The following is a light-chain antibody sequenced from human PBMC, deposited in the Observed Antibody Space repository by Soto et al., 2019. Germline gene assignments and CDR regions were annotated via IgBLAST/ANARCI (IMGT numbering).Light chain of an antibody. J-gene: IGLJ2*01. CDR3: AAWDDSLIVV. CDR1: RSNIGSYT. CDR2: SNN. V-gene: IGLV1-44*01. Sequence: QSVLTQPPSASGTPGQRVTISCSGSRSNIGSYTVNWYQHLPGTAPKLLMYSNNQRPSGVPDRFSGSKSGTSASLAISGLQSEDEAVYYCAAWDDSLIVVFGGGTKLTVL.